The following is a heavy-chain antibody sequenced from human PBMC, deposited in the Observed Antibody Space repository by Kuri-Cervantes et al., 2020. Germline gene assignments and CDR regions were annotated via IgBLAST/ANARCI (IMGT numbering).Heavy chain of an antibody. V-gene: IGHV3-48*02. CDR1: GFTFSSYS. CDR2: ISSSSSTI. Sequence: GESLKISCAASGFTFSSYSMNWVRQAPGKGLEWVSYISSSSSTIYYADSVKGRFTISRDNAKNALYLQMISLRDEDTAVYYCAKVNGSGSYLYWYFDLWGRGTLVTVSS. D-gene: IGHD3-10*01. CDR3: AKVNGSGSYLYWYFDL. J-gene: IGHJ2*01.